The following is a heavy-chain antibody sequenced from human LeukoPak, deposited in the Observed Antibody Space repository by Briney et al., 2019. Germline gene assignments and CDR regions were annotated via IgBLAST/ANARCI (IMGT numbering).Heavy chain of an antibody. CDR1: GGTFSSYA. CDR2: IIPIFGTA. D-gene: IGHD3-10*01. J-gene: IGHJ4*02. Sequence: ASVKASCKASGGTFSSYAISWVRQAPGQGLEWMGGIIPIFGTANYAQKFQGRVTITADESTSTAYMELSSLRSEDTAVYYCARAGYYGSGSYRALLDYWGQGTLVTVSS. CDR3: ARAGYYGSGSYRALLDY. V-gene: IGHV1-69*13.